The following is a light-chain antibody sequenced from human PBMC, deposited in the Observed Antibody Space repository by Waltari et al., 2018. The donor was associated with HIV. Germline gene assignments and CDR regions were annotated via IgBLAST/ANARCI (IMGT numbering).Light chain of an antibody. CDR3: QQHYTTPYT. CDR2: WAS. CDR1: QSVLYSSNNKNF. Sequence: DIVMTQSPDSLALSLGERATINCKSNQSVLYSSNNKNFVAWYQQKSGQRPKLLVYWASTRESGVPDRFSGSGSGTDFTLTISSLQAEDVAVYFCQQHYTTPYTFGQGTKLEIK. J-gene: IGKJ2*01. V-gene: IGKV4-1*01.